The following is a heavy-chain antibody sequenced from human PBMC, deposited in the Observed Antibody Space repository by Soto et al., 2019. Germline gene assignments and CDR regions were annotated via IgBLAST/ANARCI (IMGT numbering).Heavy chain of an antibody. CDR1: GYTFTSYG. CDR2: ISAYNGNT. J-gene: IGHJ6*02. Sequence: ASVKVSCKASGYTFTSYGISWVRQAPGQGLEWMGWISAYNGNTNYAQKLQGRVTMTTDTSTSTAYMELRSLRSDDTAVYYCARAESHGSGPPYGMDVRGQGTTVTVSS. D-gene: IGHD3-10*01. CDR3: ARAESHGSGPPYGMDV. V-gene: IGHV1-18*01.